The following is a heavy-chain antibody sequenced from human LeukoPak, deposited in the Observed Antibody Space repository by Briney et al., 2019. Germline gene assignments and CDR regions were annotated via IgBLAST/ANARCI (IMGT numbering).Heavy chain of an antibody. Sequence: ASVKVSCKASGYTFTNYDINWVRQATGQGLEWMGWMNPNSGNTGYAQKFQGRVTMTRNTSISTAYMELSSLRSEDTAVYYCARGSTVTTYYGMDVWGQGTTVTVSS. CDR1: GYTFTNYD. CDR3: ARGSTVTTYYGMDV. CDR2: MNPNSGNT. J-gene: IGHJ6*02. D-gene: IGHD4-17*01. V-gene: IGHV1-8*01.